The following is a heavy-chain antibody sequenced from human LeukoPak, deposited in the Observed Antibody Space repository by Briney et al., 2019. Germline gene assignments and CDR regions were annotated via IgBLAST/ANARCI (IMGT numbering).Heavy chain of an antibody. D-gene: IGHD1-7*01. V-gene: IGHV3-23*01. CDR2: ISGSGGST. J-gene: IGHJ4*02. CDR3: ARERGGYNWNLALDY. CDR1: GFTFSSYG. Sequence: GGSLRLSCAASGFTFSSYGMSWVRQAPGKGLEWVSAISGSGGSTYYADSVKGRFTISRDNSKNTLYLQMNSLRAEDTAVYYCARERGGYNWNLALDYWGQGTLVTVSS.